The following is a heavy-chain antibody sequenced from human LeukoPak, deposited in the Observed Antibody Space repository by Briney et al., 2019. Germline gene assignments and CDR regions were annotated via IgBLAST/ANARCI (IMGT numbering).Heavy chain of an antibody. V-gene: IGHV4-59*01. CDR1: GGSISSYY. J-gene: IGHJ6*03. Sequence: SETLSLTCAVSGGSISSYYWGWIRQPPGKGLEWIGYIYYSGSTNYNPSLKSRVTISVDTSKNQFSLKLSSVTAADTAVYYCARAPRTPRYCSSTSCYHGGYYYYYYMDVWGKETTVTVSS. D-gene: IGHD2-2*01. CDR3: ARAPRTPRYCSSTSCYHGGYYYYYYMDV. CDR2: IYYSGST.